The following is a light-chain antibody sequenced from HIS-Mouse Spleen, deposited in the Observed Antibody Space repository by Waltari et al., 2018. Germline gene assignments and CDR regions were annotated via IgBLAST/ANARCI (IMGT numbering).Light chain of an antibody. CDR2: EDS. CDR3: YSTDSSGNHRV. CDR1: ALPTTI. J-gene: IGLJ2*01. Sequence: SYALTQPPSVSVSPGQTARITCSGDALPTTIAYLYQQKSGQAPVLVIYEDSKRPSGIPERFSGSSSGTMATLTISGAQVEDEADYYCYSTDSSGNHRVFGGGTKLTVL. V-gene: IGLV3-10*01.